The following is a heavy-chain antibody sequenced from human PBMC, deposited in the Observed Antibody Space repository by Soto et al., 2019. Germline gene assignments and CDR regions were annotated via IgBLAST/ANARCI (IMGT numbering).Heavy chain of an antibody. D-gene: IGHD6-13*01. V-gene: IGHV3-74*01. Sequence: GGSLRLSCEASGFIFTNFWMHWVRQVPGKGLVWVSRIDTSGSSTSYADSVKGRFTISRDNAKNTVSLQMNSLRAEDTGVYYCAKDSWYFDLWSQGSQVTVSS. CDR1: GFIFTNFW. CDR2: IDTSGSST. CDR3: AKDSWYFDL. J-gene: IGHJ4*02.